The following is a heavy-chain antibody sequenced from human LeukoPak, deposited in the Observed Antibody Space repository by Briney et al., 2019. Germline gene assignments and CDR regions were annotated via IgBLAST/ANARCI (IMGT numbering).Heavy chain of an antibody. CDR2: ISAYNGNT. Sequence: ASVKVSCKASGYTFTSYGISWVRQAPGQGLEWMGWISAYNGNTNYAQKFQGRVTMTEDTSTDTAYMELSSLRSEDTAVYYCATNGIVGATTDYWGQGTLVTVSS. V-gene: IGHV1-18*01. J-gene: IGHJ4*02. CDR3: ATNGIVGATTDY. CDR1: GYTFTSYG. D-gene: IGHD1-26*01.